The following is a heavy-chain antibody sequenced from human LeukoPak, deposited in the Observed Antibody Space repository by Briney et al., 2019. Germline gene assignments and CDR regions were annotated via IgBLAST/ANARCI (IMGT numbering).Heavy chain of an antibody. Sequence: PSETLSLTCNVSGVSVSDGRYYWTWIRQHPGKGLEWIGYKYNSGSAKYNPSLESRLTISIDTSKNQFSLRLSSVTAADTATYYCATPYCRSISCLDVFNVWGQGTRVTVSS. CDR1: GVSVSDGRYY. J-gene: IGHJ3*01. D-gene: IGHD2-2*01. CDR2: KYNSGSA. V-gene: IGHV4-31*03. CDR3: ATPYCRSISCLDVFNV.